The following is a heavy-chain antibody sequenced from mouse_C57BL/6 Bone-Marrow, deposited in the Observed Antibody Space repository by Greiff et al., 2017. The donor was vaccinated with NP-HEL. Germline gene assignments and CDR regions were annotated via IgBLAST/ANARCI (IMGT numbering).Heavy chain of an antibody. CDR1: GYTFTDHT. CDR3: ARCGVTTGYAMDY. D-gene: IGHD2-2*01. J-gene: IGHJ4*01. Sequence: VQLQQSAAELVKPGASVKISCKVSGYTFTDHTIHWLKQRPEQGLEWIGYIYPRDGSTKYNEKFKGKATLTADKSSSTAYMQLNSLTSEDSAVYFCARCGVTTGYAMDYWGQGTSVTVSS. V-gene: IGHV1-78*01. CDR2: IYPRDGST.